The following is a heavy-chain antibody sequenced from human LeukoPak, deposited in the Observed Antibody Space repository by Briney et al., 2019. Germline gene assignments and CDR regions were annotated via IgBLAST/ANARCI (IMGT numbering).Heavy chain of an antibody. CDR1: GYIFTSYW. D-gene: IGHD1-1*01. J-gene: IGHJ5*02. Sequence: GASLQISCEGAGYIFTSYWIGWGRPLPGKGQEWMGIIYPGDSDTRYSPSFQGQVTVSADKSNSTAYLQWSSLKASDTAMYYCARVGSGTHLFQAYHNWFDPWGQGTLVTVSS. CDR2: IYPGDSDT. V-gene: IGHV5-51*01. CDR3: ARVGSGTHLFQAYHNWFDP.